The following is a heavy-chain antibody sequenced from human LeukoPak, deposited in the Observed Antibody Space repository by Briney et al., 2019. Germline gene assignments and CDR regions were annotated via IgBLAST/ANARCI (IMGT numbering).Heavy chain of an antibody. CDR3: AKGLELESRLEY. D-gene: IGHD1-7*01. CDR1: GFIFDDSD. V-gene: IGHV3-20*04. CDR2: INWNGTSV. J-gene: IGHJ4*02. Sequence: XGSLRLSCAASGFIFDDSDMTWVRQVPGKGLEWVSGINWNGTSVDYADPVKGGFTTSRDNSKNTLYLQMNSLRAEDTAVYYCAKGLELESRLEYWGQGTLVTVSS.